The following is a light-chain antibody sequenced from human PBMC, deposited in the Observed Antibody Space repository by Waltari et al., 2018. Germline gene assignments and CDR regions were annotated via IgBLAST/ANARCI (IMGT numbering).Light chain of an antibody. CDR3: QQRSNRPPPIT. V-gene: IGKV3-11*01. CDR1: QSVGRY. J-gene: IGKJ5*01. Sequence: EIVLTQSPATLSLSPGERATLSCRASQSVGRYLAWYQQKPGQPPRLLIYDTSNRATGIPARFSGSGSGTDFTLTISSLEPEDFAVYYCQQRSNRPPPITFGQGTRLDIK. CDR2: DTS.